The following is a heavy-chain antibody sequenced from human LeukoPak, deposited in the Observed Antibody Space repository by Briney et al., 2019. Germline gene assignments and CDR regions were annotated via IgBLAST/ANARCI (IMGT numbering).Heavy chain of an antibody. CDR3: ARARPGYSYGPYYYYYYYMDV. CDR1: GGTFSSYA. J-gene: IGHJ6*03. V-gene: IGHV1-69*13. Sequence: ASVKVSCKASGGTFSSYAISWVRQAPGQGLEWMGGIIPIFGTANYAQKFQGRVTITADESTSTAYMELSSLRSEDTAVYYCARARPGYSYGPYYYYYYYMDVWGKGTTVTISS. D-gene: IGHD5-18*01. CDR2: IIPIFGTA.